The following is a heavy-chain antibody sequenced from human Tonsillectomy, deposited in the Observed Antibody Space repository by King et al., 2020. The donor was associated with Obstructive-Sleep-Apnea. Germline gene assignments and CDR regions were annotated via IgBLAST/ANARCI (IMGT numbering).Heavy chain of an antibody. CDR2: IRSKANTYAT. CDR1: GFSFSDSA. Sequence: VQLVESGGGLVQPGGSLKLSCAASGFSFSDSAMHWVSQASGKGLEWVGRIRSKANTYATVYAASVKGRFTISRDDSKNTAYLQMNSLKTEDTAVYYCTRFGGDGGHRIAAASMEGDYWGQGTLVTVSS. D-gene: IGHD6-13*01. CDR3: TRFGGDGGHRIAAASMEGDY. J-gene: IGHJ4*02. V-gene: IGHV3-73*01.